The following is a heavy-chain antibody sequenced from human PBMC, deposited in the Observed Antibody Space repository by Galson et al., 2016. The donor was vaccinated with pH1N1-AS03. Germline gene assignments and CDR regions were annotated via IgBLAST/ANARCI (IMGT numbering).Heavy chain of an antibody. Sequence: SLRLSCAVSGFTFGSHWMSWVRQAPGKGLEWVANINKDGNEKYYVDSVKGRFAISRDTAKNSLYLQMNSLRAEDTAVYYCARDRTVVAASMIYHYGMDVWGQGTTVTVSS. V-gene: IGHV3-7*03. CDR1: GFTFGSHW. J-gene: IGHJ6*02. CDR3: ARDRTVVAASMIYHYGMDV. D-gene: IGHD2-2*01. CDR2: INKDGNEK.